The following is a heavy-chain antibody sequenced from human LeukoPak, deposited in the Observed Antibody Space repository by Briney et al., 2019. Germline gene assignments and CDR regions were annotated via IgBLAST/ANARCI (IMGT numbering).Heavy chain of an antibody. V-gene: IGHV3-33*01. J-gene: IGHJ4*02. CDR3: ARVGVRTYCGSGCYSDYFDS. D-gene: IGHD2-21*02. CDR2: IWYDGSNK. Sequence: GGSLRLSCAASGFTFSSYGMHWVRQAPGKGLEWVAVIWYDGSNKYYADSVKGRFTISRDNSKNTLYLQMNSLRAEDTAVYYCARVGVRTYCGSGCYSDYFDSWGQGTLVTVSS. CDR1: GFTFSSYG.